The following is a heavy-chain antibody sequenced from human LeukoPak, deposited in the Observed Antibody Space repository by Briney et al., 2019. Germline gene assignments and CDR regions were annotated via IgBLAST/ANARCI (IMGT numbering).Heavy chain of an antibody. CDR2: IRIKAYGGTT. D-gene: IGHD4-17*01. CDR1: GFTFGGYA. J-gene: IGHJ4*02. CDR3: TRTTVLIPGSSDY. V-gene: IGHV3-49*04. Sequence: GGSLRLSCRASGFTFGGYAMSWVRQAPGKGLEWVGFIRIKAYGGTTEYAASVKGRFTISRDDSKSIAYLQMNSLKTEDTAVYYCTRTTVLIPGSSDYWGQGTLVTVSS.